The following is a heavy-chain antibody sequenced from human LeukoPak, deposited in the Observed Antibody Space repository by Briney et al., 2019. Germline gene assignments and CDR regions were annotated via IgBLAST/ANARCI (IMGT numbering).Heavy chain of an antibody. CDR3: ARGGVYDSSGDYFAANGDY. V-gene: IGHV1-18*01. J-gene: IGHJ4*02. D-gene: IGHD3-22*01. CDR1: GYTFTSYG. Sequence: ASVTVSCKASGYTFTSYGISWVRQAPGQGLEWMGWISAYNGNTNYAQKLQGRVTMTTDTSTSTAYIELRRLRSGDRAVYFCARGGVYDSSGDYFAANGDYWGQGTLVTVSS. CDR2: ISAYNGNT.